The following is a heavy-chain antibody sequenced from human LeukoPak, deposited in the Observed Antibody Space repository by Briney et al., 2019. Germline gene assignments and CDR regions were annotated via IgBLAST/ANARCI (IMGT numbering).Heavy chain of an antibody. CDR2: MNPNSGNT. Sequence: GASGKVSCKASGYTFTSYDINWVRQATGQGLEWMGWMNPNSGNTGYAQKFQGRVTMTRNTSISTAYMELSSLRSEDTAVYYCALFSYCSGGSCYPTSDYWGQGTLVTVSS. V-gene: IGHV1-8*01. CDR1: GYTFTSYD. CDR3: ALFSYCSGGSCYPTSDY. D-gene: IGHD2-15*01. J-gene: IGHJ4*02.